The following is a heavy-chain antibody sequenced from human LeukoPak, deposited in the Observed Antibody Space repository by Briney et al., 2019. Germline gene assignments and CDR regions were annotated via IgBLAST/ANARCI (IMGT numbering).Heavy chain of an antibody. CDR2: IYYSGST. CDR1: GGSISSYY. CDR3: ARDPGVADSSSTRTPYWYFDL. D-gene: IGHD6-6*01. J-gene: IGHJ2*01. Sequence: SETLTLTCTVSGGSISSYYWSWIRQPPGKGLEWIGYIYYSGSTNYNPSLKSRVTISVDTSKNQFSLKLSSVTAADTAVYYCARDPGVADSSSTRTPYWYFDLWGRGTLVTVSS. V-gene: IGHV4-59*01.